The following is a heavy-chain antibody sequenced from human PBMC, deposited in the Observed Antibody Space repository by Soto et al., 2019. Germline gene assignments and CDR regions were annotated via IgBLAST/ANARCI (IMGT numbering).Heavy chain of an antibody. J-gene: IGHJ5*02. V-gene: IGHV3-30-3*01. CDR3: ERDSDILTGNNWFDP. D-gene: IGHD3-9*01. Sequence: QVQLVESGGGVVQPGRSLRLSCAASGFTFSSYAMHWVRQAPGKGLEWVAVISYDGSNKYYADSVKGRFTISRDNSKNKLYLQMNSLRAEDTAVYYCERDSDILTGNNWFDPWGQGTLVTVSS. CDR1: GFTFSSYA. CDR2: ISYDGSNK.